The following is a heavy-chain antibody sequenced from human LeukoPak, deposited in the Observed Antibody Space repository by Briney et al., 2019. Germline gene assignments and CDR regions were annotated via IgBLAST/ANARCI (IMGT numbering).Heavy chain of an antibody. CDR2: IIPIFGTA. CDR1: GYTFTSYY. J-gene: IGHJ5*02. CDR3: ARAEQWLVGWFDP. D-gene: IGHD6-19*01. Sequence: SVKVSCKASGYTFTSYYMHWVRQAPGQGLEWMGGIIPIFGTANYAQKFQGRVTITTDESTSTAYMELSSLRSEDTAVYYCARAEQWLVGWFDPWGQGTLVTVSS. V-gene: IGHV1-69*05.